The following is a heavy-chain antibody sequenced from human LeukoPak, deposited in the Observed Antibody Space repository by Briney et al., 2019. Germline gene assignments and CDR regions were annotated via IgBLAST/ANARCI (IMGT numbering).Heavy chain of an antibody. J-gene: IGHJ5*02. Sequence: PSETLSLTCTVSGGSLSSCFLTWIRQPPGKGLEWIGYIYYSGSTNYNPSLKSRVTISVDTSKNQFSLKLSSVTAADTAVYYCARRITVGKWFDPWGQGTLVTVSS. CDR2: IYYSGST. D-gene: IGHD1-26*01. V-gene: IGHV4-59*01. CDR3: ARRITVGKWFDP. CDR1: GGSLSSCF.